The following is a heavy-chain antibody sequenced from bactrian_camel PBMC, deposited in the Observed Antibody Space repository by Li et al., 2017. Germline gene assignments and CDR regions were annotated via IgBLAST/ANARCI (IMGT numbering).Heavy chain of an antibody. CDR1: GNTYCIHD. V-gene: IGHV3S53*01. CDR2: IDAVGST. CDR3: LCRDG. J-gene: IGHJ4*01. Sequence: SGGDSVQTGGSLRLSCVVSGNTYCIHDVSWYRGKTSFVANIDAVGSTSYANSAKGRFTISRDIGKKTVYLQMDNLKPEDTGMYYCLCRDGWGQGTQVTVS.